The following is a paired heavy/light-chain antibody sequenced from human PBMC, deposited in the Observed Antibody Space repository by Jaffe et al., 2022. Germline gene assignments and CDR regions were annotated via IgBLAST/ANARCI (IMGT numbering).Light chain of an antibody. CDR1: NIGSKS. V-gene: IGLV3-21*02. Sequence: SYVLTQPPSVSVAPGQTARITCGGNNIGSKSVQWYQQKPGQAPVVVVYDDSDRPSGIPERFSGSNSGNTATLTISRVEAGDEADYYCQVWDSNSDHRVFGGGTKLTVL. CDR3: QVWDSNSDHRV. CDR2: DDS. J-gene: IGLJ2*01.
Heavy chain of an antibody. CDR1: GFAFSDYA. V-gene: IGHV3-23*01. CDR2: IFPSGDPT. D-gene: IGHD6-19*01. J-gene: IGHJ4*02. Sequence: EVQLLESGGGLVQPGGSLRLSCAASGFAFSDYAMSWVRQAPGKGLEWVSAIFPSGDPTYYADSVKGRFTISRDRSKDTLYLQMNSLRADDTAVYYCAKATIAVAGRGYFDYWGQGTLVTVSS. CDR3: AKATIAVAGRGYFDY.